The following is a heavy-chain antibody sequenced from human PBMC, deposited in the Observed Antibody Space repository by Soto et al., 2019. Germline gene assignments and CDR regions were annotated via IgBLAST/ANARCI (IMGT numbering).Heavy chain of an antibody. CDR1: GFTFSSYA. CDR3: VKDSGSYPSRRERPFDY. Sequence: GGSLRLSCSASGFTFSSYAMHWVRQAPGKGLEYVSAISSNGGSTYYADSVKGRFTISRDNSKNTLYLQMSSLRAEDTAVYYCVKDSGSYPSRRERPFDYWGQGTLVTVSS. D-gene: IGHD1-26*01. V-gene: IGHV3-64D*08. CDR2: ISSNGGST. J-gene: IGHJ4*02.